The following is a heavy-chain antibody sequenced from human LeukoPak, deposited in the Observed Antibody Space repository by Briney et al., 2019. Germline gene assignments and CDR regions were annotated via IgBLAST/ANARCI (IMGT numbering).Heavy chain of an antibody. J-gene: IGHJ4*02. CDR3: ARGRYFDWLLPEYYFDY. V-gene: IGHV3-48*03. D-gene: IGHD3-9*01. Sequence: PGGSLRLSCAASGFTFSSYEMNWVRQAPGKGLEWVSYISSSGSTIYYADSVKGRFTISRDNAKNSLYLQMNSLRAEDTAVYYCARGRYFDWLLPEYYFDYWGQGTLVTVSS. CDR1: GFTFSSYE. CDR2: ISSSGSTI.